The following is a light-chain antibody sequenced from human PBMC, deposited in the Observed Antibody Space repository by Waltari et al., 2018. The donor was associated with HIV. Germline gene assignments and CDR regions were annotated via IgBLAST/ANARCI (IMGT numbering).Light chain of an antibody. V-gene: IGLV3-1*01. J-gene: IGLJ3*02. CDR2: QDN. CDR1: KLGDKH. Sequence: SYELTQPPSVSVSPGQTASIACSGDKLGDKHACWYQQRPGQSPVLVIYQDNKRPSGIPERISGSNSGNTATLTISGTQAMDEADYYCQAWDSSTVVFGGGTKLTVL. CDR3: QAWDSSTVV.